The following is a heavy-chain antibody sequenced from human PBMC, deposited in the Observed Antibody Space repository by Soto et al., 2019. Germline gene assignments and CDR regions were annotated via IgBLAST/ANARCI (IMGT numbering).Heavy chain of an antibody. Sequence: EVQLVQSGAEVKKPGESLKISCKGSGYSFTSYWIGWVRQMPGKGLEWMGIIYPGDSDTRYSPSFQGQVTISADKSISTAYLQWSSLKASDTAMYYCARHVAAAGTDLLLGKDSNWFDPWGQGTLVTVSS. V-gene: IGHV5-51*01. J-gene: IGHJ5*02. CDR2: IYPGDSDT. CDR3: ARHVAAAGTDLLLGKDSNWFDP. D-gene: IGHD6-13*01. CDR1: GYSFTSYW.